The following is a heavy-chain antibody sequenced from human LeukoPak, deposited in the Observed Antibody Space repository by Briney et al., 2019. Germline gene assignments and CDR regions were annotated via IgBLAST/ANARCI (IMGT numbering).Heavy chain of an antibody. D-gene: IGHD6-19*01. CDR2: ISSVGST. CDR3: ARDQYSSNWYVHH. Sequence: PGGSLRLSCAASGFTFSSYAMSWVRQAPGKGLEWVSLISSVGSTYYADSVKGRFTISRDNSKNTLYLQMNSLRAEDTAVYYCARDQYSSNWYVHHWGQGTLVTVS. CDR1: GFTFSSYA. V-gene: IGHV3-23*03. J-gene: IGHJ1*01.